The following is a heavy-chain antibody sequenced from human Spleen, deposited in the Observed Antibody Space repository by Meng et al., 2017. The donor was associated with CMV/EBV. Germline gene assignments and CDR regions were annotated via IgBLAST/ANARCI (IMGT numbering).Heavy chain of an antibody. CDR2: ITSRSTYI. D-gene: IGHD4-11*01. V-gene: IGHV3-21*06. Sequence: GESLKISCATSGFTFSSFSMYWVRQAPGKGLEWVSSITSRSTYISYADSVKGRFTISRDNARSSLYLQMNGLRAEDTAVYYCAHSNSYYYYGMDVWGQGTTVTVSS. CDR3: AHSNSYYYYGMDV. J-gene: IGHJ6*02. CDR1: GFTFSSFS.